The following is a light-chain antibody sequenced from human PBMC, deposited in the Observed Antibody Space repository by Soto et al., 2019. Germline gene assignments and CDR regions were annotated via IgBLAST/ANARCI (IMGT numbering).Light chain of an antibody. CDR3: QQYSTSSRT. J-gene: IGKJ1*01. V-gene: IGKV1-5*03. Sequence: DIQMTQAPSTLSASVGDRVTITCRASQSISTWLAWYQQKPGKAPKALIYKASSLDSGVPSRFSGSGSGTEFTLTISSLQPDDFANYSCQQYSTSSRTFGQGTKVELK. CDR2: KAS. CDR1: QSISTW.